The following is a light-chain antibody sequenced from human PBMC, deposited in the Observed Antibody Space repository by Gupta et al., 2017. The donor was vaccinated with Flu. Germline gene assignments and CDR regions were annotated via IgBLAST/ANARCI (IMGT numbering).Light chain of an antibody. CDR1: RSSVGNNF. Sequence: QSVLTQPPSASGTPGQTVTISCSGTRSSVGNNFVYWYQQFPGEAHKLLIYKSDQRPSGVPDRFASSNSGTSDSLTLTGLRPEDEADDDYLEWADTQSGLGIFGGGTKLTVL. J-gene: IGLJ2*01. CDR3: LEWADTQSGLGI. V-gene: IGLV1-47*01. CDR2: KSD.